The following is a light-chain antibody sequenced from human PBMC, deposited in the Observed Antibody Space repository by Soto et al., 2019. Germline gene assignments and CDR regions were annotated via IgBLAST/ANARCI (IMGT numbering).Light chain of an antibody. Sequence: DLQMTQSPSSLSSSLGDRVTITCRASQSISSYLNWYQQKPRKAPKLLIYAASSLQSGVPSRFSGSGSGTDFTPTISSLQPEDFATYYCQQSYSTPTWTFGQGTKVDIK. J-gene: IGKJ1*01. CDR2: AAS. CDR1: QSISSY. CDR3: QQSYSTPTWT. V-gene: IGKV1-39*01.